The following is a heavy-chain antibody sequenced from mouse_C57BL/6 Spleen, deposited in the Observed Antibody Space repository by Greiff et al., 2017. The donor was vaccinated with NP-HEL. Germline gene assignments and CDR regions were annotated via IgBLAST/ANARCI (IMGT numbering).Heavy chain of an antibody. Sequence: QVQLQQPVAELVMPGASVKLSCKASGYTFTSYWMHWVKQRPGQGLEWIGEIDPSDSYTNYNQKFKGKSTLTVDKSSSTAYMQLSSLTSEDSAVYYCARNYYGSKYYFDYWGQGTTLTVSS. V-gene: IGHV1-69*01. CDR1: GYTFTSYW. J-gene: IGHJ2*01. CDR2: IDPSDSYT. D-gene: IGHD1-1*01. CDR3: ARNYYGSKYYFDY.